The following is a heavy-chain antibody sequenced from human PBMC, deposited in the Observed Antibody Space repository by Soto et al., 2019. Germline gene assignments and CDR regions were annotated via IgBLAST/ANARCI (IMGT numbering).Heavy chain of an antibody. J-gene: IGHJ6*02. D-gene: IGHD6-13*01. Sequence: QVQLQQWGAGLLKPSETLSLTCAVYGGSFSGYYWSWIRQPPGKGLEWIGEINHSGSTNYNPSLKSRVTISVDQSKNQFSLQLSSVTAADTAVYYCASLRIAAAGTRYYYYGRDVWGQGTTVTVSS. CDR3: ASLRIAAAGTRYYYYGRDV. CDR1: GGSFSGYY. V-gene: IGHV4-34*01. CDR2: INHSGST.